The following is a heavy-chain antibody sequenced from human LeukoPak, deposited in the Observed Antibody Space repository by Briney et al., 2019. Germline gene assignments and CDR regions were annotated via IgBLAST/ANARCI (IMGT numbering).Heavy chain of an antibody. CDR3: ARCTRDMVRGVICYGMDV. Sequence: GGSLRLSCAASGFTFSSYWMSWVRQAPGKGLEWVANIKQDGSETYYVDSVKGRFTISRDNAKNSLYLQMNSLRAEDTAVYYCARCTRDMVRGVICYGMDVWGQGTTVTVSS. CDR1: GFTFSSYW. J-gene: IGHJ6*02. V-gene: IGHV3-7*01. D-gene: IGHD3-10*01. CDR2: IKQDGSET.